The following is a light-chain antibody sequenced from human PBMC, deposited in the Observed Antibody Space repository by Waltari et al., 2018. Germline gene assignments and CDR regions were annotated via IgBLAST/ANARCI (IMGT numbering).Light chain of an antibody. V-gene: IGKV1-5*03. CDR3: QQYYSYWT. J-gene: IGKJ1*01. CDR2: KAS. CDR1: QSISNW. Sequence: DIQMTQSPSTLSASVGDRITITCRASQSISNWLAWFHQKPGTAPKLLIYKASTLQSGVPSRFSGSGSGTEFTLTINSLQPDDFATYYCQQYYSYWTFGQGTKVEIK.